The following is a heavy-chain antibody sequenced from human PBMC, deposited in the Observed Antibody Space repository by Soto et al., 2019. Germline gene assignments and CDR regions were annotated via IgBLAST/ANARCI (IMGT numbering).Heavy chain of an antibody. V-gene: IGHV3-11*05. J-gene: IGHJ4*02. D-gene: IGHD6-6*01. CDR1: GGSFSGYY. CDR3: VRDPSRRSPPDY. CDR2: ISSTSTYT. Sequence: LSLTCAVYGGSFSGYYWSWIRQPPGKGLEWVSYISSTSTYTNYADSVKGRFTISRDNAENSLYLQMSSLRDEDTAVYFCVRDPSRRSPPDYWGQGNLVTVSS.